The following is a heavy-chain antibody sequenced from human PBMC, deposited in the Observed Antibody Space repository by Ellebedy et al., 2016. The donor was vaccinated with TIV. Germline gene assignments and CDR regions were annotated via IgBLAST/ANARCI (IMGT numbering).Heavy chain of an antibody. CDR2: ISHTGSRT. D-gene: IGHD5-12*01. J-gene: IGHJ4*02. V-gene: IGHV3-23*01. CDR1: GFTFSSYA. CDR3: ARDLGHSGYDLFDS. Sequence: GESLKISCAASGFTFSSYAMSWVRQAPGKGLEWVSTISHTGSRTYYADSVEGRFTISRDTSKKTLYLQMNSLRAEDTAVYYCARDLGHSGYDLFDSWGQGTLVTVSA.